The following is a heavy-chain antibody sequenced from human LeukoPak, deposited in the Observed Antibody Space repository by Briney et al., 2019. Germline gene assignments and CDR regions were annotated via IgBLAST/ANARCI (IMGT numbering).Heavy chain of an antibody. CDR3: AKAGVVATMIRGVIVGFFDY. Sequence: GGSLRLSCAASGFLFSSYAMSWVREAPGKGVEWVSGICGSGGNTYHADSVKGRFTISRDNSKNTLYLQMASLRAEDTAVYYCAKAGVVATMIRGVIVGFFDYWGQGTLVTVSS. CDR2: ICGSGGNT. J-gene: IGHJ4*02. CDR1: GFLFSSYA. D-gene: IGHD3-10*01. V-gene: IGHV3-23*01.